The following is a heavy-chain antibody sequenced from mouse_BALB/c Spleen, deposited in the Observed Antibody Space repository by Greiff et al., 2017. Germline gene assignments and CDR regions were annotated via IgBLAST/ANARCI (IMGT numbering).Heavy chain of an antibody. CDR3: VRPHYGHDWYFDV. CDR2: IRSKSNNYAT. Sequence: EVQVVESGGGLVQPKGSLKLSCAASGFTFNTYAMNWVRQAPGKGLEWVARIRSKSNNYATYYADSVKDRFTISRDDSQSMLYLQMNNLKTEDTAMYYCVRPHYGHDWYFDVWGAGTTVTVSS. J-gene: IGHJ1*01. V-gene: IGHV10-1*02. CDR1: GFTFNTYA. D-gene: IGHD1-2*01.